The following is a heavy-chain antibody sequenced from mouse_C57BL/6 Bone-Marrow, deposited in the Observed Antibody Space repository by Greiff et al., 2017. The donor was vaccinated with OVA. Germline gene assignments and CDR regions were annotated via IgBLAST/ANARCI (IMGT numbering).Heavy chain of an antibody. Sequence: VNVVESGAELVRPGTSVKMSCKASGYTFTNYWIGWAKQRPGHGLEWIGDIYPGGGCTNYNEKFKGKATLTADKSSSTAYMQFSSLTSEDSAIYYCARSPGSYAMDYWGQGTSVTVSS. J-gene: IGHJ4*01. CDR1: GYTFTNYW. CDR3: ARSPGSYAMDY. D-gene: IGHD3-1*01. CDR2: IYPGGGCT. V-gene: IGHV1-63*01.